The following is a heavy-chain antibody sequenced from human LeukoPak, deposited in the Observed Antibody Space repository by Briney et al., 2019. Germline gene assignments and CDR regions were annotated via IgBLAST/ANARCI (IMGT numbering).Heavy chain of an antibody. D-gene: IGHD6-13*01. CDR2: ISAYNGNT. CDR1: GYTFTSYG. J-gene: IGHJ6*02. V-gene: IGHV1-18*01. CDR3: ARARGEYSSSLDYYHYGMDV. Sequence: ASVKVSCKASGYTFTSYGISWVRQAAGQGLEWRGLISAYNGNTKYAQKLQGRVTMTTDTSTSTAYMEVRNLRSDDTAVYYCARARGEYSSSLDYYHYGMDVWGQGTTVTVSS.